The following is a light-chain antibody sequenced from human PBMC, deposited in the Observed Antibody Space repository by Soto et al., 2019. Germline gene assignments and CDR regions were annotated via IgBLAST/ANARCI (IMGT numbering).Light chain of an antibody. Sequence: EIVMTQSPGTLSVSPGERVTLSGRASQSVGNNLAWHQQKPGQARRLLIYGASTRATGFTARFSGSGSGTEFTLTISSLQSEDFAVYYCQPYNGWPITFGQETRLEIK. J-gene: IGKJ5*01. CDR2: GAS. V-gene: IGKV3-15*01. CDR1: QSVGNN. CDR3: QPYNGWPIT.